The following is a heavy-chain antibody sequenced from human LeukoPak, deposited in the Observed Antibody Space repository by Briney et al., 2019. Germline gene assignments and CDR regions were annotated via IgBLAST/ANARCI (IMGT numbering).Heavy chain of an antibody. V-gene: IGHV4-34*01. CDR2: INHSGST. CDR3: ARGSTRADDY. D-gene: IGHD2/OR15-2a*01. Sequence: PSETLSLTCAVYGGSFSGYYWSWIRQPPGKGLEWIREINHSGSTNYNPSLKSRVAISVDTSRNQFSLKLSSMTAADTAVYYCARGSTRADDYWGQGTLVTVSS. CDR1: GGSFSGYY. J-gene: IGHJ4*02.